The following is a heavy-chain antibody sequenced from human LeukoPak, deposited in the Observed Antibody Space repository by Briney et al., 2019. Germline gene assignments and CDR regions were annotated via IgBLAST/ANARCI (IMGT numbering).Heavy chain of an antibody. D-gene: IGHD3-22*01. CDR2: SGSGGST. CDR3: AKDLMPYYYDSSGYYLFDY. Sequence: GGSLRLSCAASGFTFSSYAMSWVRQAPGKGLEWVSASGSGGSTYYADSVKGRFTISRDNSKNTLYLQMNSLRAEDTAVYYCAKDLMPYYYDSSGYYLFDYWGQGTLVTVSS. CDR1: GFTFSSYA. J-gene: IGHJ4*02. V-gene: IGHV3-23*01.